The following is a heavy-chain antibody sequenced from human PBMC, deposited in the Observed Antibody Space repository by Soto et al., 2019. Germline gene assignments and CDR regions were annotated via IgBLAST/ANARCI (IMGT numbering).Heavy chain of an antibody. CDR3: ARDLAAPLYYDFWSGYYPWYYYYGMDV. Sequence: GGSLRLSCAASGFTFSSYGMHWVRQAPGKGLEWVAVIWYDGSNKYYADSVKGRFTISRDNSKNTLYLQMNSLRAEDTAVYYFARDLAAPLYYDFWSGYYPWYYYYGMDVWGQGTTVTVSS. CDR2: IWYDGSNK. J-gene: IGHJ6*02. D-gene: IGHD3-3*01. CDR1: GFTFSSYG. V-gene: IGHV3-33*01.